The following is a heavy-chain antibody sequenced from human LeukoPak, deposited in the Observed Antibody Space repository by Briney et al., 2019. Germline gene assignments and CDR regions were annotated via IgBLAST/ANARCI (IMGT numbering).Heavy chain of an antibody. CDR3: ARESDYGGNSEVFDY. CDR2: ISYDGSNK. D-gene: IGHD4-23*01. CDR1: GFTFSSYA. J-gene: IGHJ4*02. Sequence: GGSLRLSCAASGFTFSSYAMHWVRQAPGKGLEWVAVISYDGSNKYYADSVKGRFTISRDNSKNTLYLQMNSLRAEDTAVYYCARESDYGGNSEVFDYWGQGTLVTVSS. V-gene: IGHV3-30-3*01.